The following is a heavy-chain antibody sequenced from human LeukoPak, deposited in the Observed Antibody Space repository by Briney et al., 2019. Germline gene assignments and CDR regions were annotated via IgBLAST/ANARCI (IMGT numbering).Heavy chain of an antibody. J-gene: IGHJ3*01. CDR1: RGSISRYY. D-gene: IGHD2-15*01. CDR3: ARHEGHCTGGNCYSNAFDV. V-gene: IGHV4-59*08. CDR2: IFHSGST. Sequence: SETLSLTCTVSRGSISRYYWSWIRRPPGKGLEWIGYIFHSGSTKYNPSLKSRVTISLVTSKNQFSLKLTSVPATDTAVYFCARHEGHCTGGNCYSNAFDVWGQGTMVTVSA.